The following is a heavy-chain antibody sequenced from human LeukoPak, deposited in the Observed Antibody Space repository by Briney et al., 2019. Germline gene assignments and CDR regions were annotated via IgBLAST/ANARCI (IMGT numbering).Heavy chain of an antibody. Sequence: GASVKVSCKASGYTFTSYGISWVRQATGQGLEWMGWMNPNSGNTGYAQKFQGRVTITRNTSISTAYMELSSLRSEDTAVYYCATRLVALDYWGQGTLVTVSS. V-gene: IGHV1-8*03. CDR2: MNPNSGNT. CDR1: GYTFTSYG. D-gene: IGHD5-12*01. J-gene: IGHJ4*02. CDR3: ATRLVALDY.